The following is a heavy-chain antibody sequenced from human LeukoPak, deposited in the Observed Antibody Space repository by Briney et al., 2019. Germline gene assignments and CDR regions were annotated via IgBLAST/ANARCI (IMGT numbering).Heavy chain of an antibody. V-gene: IGHV4-30-2*01. D-gene: IGHD5-12*01. J-gene: IGHJ4*02. Sequence: SETLSLTCTVSGGSISSGGYYWSWIRQPPGKGLEWIGYIYHSGSTYYNPSLKSRVTISVDRSKNQFSLKLSSVTAADTAVYYCASGYDSSSFDYWGQGTLVTVSS. CDR1: GGSISSGGYY. CDR2: IYHSGST. CDR3: ASGYDSSSFDY.